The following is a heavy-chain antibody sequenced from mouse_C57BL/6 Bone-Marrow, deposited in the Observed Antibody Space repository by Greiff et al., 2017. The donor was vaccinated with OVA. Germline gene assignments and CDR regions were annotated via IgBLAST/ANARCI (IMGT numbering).Heavy chain of an antibody. J-gene: IGHJ1*03. Sequence: VQLQQSGPELVKPGASVKLSCKASGYTFTDYYMNWVKQRHGKSLEWIGDINPDNGGTSYNQKFKGKATVTVDKSSSTAYMELRSLTSEDSAVYYCAAYGNWYLDVWGTGTTVTVSS. CDR3: AAYGNWYLDV. V-gene: IGHV1-26*01. CDR1: GYTFTDYY. D-gene: IGHD2-1*01. CDR2: INPDNGGT.